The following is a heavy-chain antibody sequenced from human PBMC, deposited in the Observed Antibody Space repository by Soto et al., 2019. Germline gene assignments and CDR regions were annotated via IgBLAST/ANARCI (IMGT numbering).Heavy chain of an antibody. J-gene: IGHJ6*02. Sequence: QVQLVQSGAEVQKPGSSVKVSCKASGGTFSSYAISWVRQAPGQGLEWMGGIIPIFGTANYAQKFQGRVTITADESTSTAYMELSSLRSEDTAVYYCARVGARGVPGPPYYGMDVWGQGTTVTVSS. CDR3: ARVGARGVPGPPYYGMDV. CDR1: GGTFSSYA. CDR2: IIPIFGTA. D-gene: IGHD3-10*01. V-gene: IGHV1-69*01.